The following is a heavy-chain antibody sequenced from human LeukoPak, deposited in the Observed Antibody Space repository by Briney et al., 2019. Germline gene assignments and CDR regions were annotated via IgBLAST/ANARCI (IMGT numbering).Heavy chain of an antibody. J-gene: IGHJ3*02. CDR2: ISDSGGRT. CDR3: AKSRSLSPEGYAFDI. CDR1: GFTFSSYA. D-gene: IGHD2-15*01. V-gene: IGHV3-23*01. Sequence: PGGSLRLSCAASGFTFSSYAMSWVRQAPGKGLEWVSAISDSGGRTYYADSVKGRFTISRDNSENTLYLQMNSLRAEDTAVYYCAKSRSLSPEGYAFDIWGQGTMVSVSS.